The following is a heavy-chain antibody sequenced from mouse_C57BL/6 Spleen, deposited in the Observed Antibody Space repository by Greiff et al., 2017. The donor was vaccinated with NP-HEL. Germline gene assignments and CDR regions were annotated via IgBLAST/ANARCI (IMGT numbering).Heavy chain of an antibody. Sequence: VQLQQSGAELVKPGASVKLSCKASGYTFTSYWMQWVKQRPGQGLEWIGEIDPSDSYTNYNQKFKGKATLTVDTSSSTAYMQLSSLTSEDPAVYYCARSGSSFVDYWGQGTTRTVSS. CDR3: ARSGSSFVDY. V-gene: IGHV1-50*01. D-gene: IGHD1-1*01. J-gene: IGHJ2*01. CDR2: IDPSDSYT. CDR1: GYTFTSYW.